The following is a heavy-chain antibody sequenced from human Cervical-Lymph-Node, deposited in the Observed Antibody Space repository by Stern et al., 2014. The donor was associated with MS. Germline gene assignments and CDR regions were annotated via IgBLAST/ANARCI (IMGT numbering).Heavy chain of an antibody. CDR1: GFTFSLYD. Sequence: VQLVESGGGVVQPGRSLRLCCAASGFTFSLYDMHWVRQAPGKGLEWVAVISYDGDNKFYTDSVKGRFTISRDSSKSTLYLQLNSLRPEDTAIYYCAKDPRIYDSSGYLDAWGQGTLVTVSS. J-gene: IGHJ5*02. CDR2: ISYDGDNK. CDR3: AKDPRIYDSSGYLDA. V-gene: IGHV3-30*18. D-gene: IGHD3-22*01.